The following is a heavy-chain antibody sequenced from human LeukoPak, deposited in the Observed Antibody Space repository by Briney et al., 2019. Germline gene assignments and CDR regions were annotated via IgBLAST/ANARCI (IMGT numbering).Heavy chain of an antibody. CDR1: GGSISSGGYS. CDR3: ARHSASGSYYLTPYDAFDI. J-gene: IGHJ3*02. D-gene: IGHD1-26*01. V-gene: IGHV4-30-4*07. Sequence: SQTLSLTCAVSGGSISSGGYSWSWIRQPPGKGLEWIGYIYYSGSTNYNPSLKSRVTISVDTSKNQFSLKLSSVTAADTAVYYCARHSASGSYYLTPYDAFDIWGQGTMVTVSS. CDR2: IYYSGST.